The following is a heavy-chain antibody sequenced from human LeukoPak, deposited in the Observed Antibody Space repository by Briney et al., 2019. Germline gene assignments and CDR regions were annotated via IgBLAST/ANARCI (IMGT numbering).Heavy chain of an antibody. CDR3: ARTYNWDYSYMDV. CDR2: IYYSGSANYNRSSGSA. J-gene: IGHJ6*03. D-gene: IGHD1-20*01. V-gene: IGHV4-59*01. Sequence: PSETLSLTCTVSGGSISTYYWSWIRQPPGKGLEWIGYIYYSGSANYNRSSGSANYNPSLKSRASISLDTSKNLFSLKLNSVTAADTAMYYCARTYNWDYSYMDVWGKGTTVTVSS. CDR1: GGSISTYY.